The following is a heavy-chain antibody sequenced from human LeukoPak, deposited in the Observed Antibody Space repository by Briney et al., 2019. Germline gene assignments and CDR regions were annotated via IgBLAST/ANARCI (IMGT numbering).Heavy chain of an antibody. J-gene: IGHJ4*02. Sequence: ASVKVSCKASGYTFTSYGISWVRQAPGQGLEWMVWISAYNGNTNYAQKLQVRVTMTTDTSTSTAYMGLRSLRSDDTAVYYGARSRTAMATRPVDYWGQGNLVTVSS. CDR1: GYTFTSYG. CDR2: ISAYNGNT. CDR3: ARSRTAMATRPVDY. D-gene: IGHD5-18*01. V-gene: IGHV1-18*01.